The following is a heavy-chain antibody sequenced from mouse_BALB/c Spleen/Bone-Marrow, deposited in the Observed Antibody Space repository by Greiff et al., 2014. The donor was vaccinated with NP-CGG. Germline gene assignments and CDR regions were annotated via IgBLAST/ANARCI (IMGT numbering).Heavy chain of an antibody. V-gene: IGHV1-4*01. Sequence: VQLQQSGAELVRPGASVKVSCKASGYTFTSYSMLWVKQRPGQGLEWIGYINPTSSYTNYNQNFKDKATLTVDKSSSTAYMQLSSLTSEDSAVYYCAKGNYGYAMDYWGQGTSVTVSS. CDR2: INPTSSYT. CDR3: AKGNYGYAMDY. CDR1: GYTFTSYS. D-gene: IGHD1-1*02. J-gene: IGHJ4*01.